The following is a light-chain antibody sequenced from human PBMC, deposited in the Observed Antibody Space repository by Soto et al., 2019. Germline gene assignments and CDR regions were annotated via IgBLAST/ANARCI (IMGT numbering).Light chain of an antibody. J-gene: IGLJ1*01. Sequence: QPVLTQSSSASASLGSSVTLTCTLSSGHTSYIIAWRQQQPAKAPRYLMKLESSGNYHKGGGVPDRFSGSNSGADRYLTSSNLQFEDDADYYCETGDSNTRVFGTGTKLTVL. CDR3: ETGDSNTRV. CDR1: SGHTSYI. CDR2: LESSGNY. V-gene: IGLV4-60*02.